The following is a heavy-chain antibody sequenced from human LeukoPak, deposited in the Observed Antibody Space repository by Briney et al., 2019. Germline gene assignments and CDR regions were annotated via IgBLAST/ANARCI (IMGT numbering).Heavy chain of an antibody. J-gene: IGHJ4*02. D-gene: IGHD5-24*01. CDR3: ARVGDGYNSYFDY. CDR1: GGSISSYY. Sequence: SETLSLTCTVSGGSISSYYWSWIRQPPGKGLEWIGYIYYSGSTNYNPSLKSRVTISVDTSKNQFSLKLSSVTAEDTAVYYCARVGDGYNSYFDYWGQGTLVTVSS. V-gene: IGHV4-59*01. CDR2: IYYSGST.